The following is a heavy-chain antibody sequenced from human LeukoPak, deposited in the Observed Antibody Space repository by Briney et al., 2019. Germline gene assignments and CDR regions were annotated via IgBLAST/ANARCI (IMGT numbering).Heavy chain of an antibody. Sequence: SETLSLTCTVSGGSISSSSYYWGWIRQPPGKGLEWIGSIYYSGGTYYNPSLKSRVTISVDTSKNQFSLKLSSVTAADTAVYYCARRKLNWNYGLGAFDIWGQGTMVTVSS. CDR1: GGSISSSSYY. D-gene: IGHD1-7*01. CDR2: IYYSGGT. J-gene: IGHJ3*02. V-gene: IGHV4-39*01. CDR3: ARRKLNWNYGLGAFDI.